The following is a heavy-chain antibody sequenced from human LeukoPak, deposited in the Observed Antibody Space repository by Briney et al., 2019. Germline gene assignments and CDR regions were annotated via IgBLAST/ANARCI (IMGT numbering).Heavy chain of an antibody. Sequence: PSETLSLTCTVSGGSISNYYWSWIRQPPGKGLEWIGYIYYSGSTNYNPSLKSRVTISVDTSKNQFSLKLPSVTAADTAVYYCARHEKSSGWYYDYWGQETLVTVSS. J-gene: IGHJ4*02. CDR3: ARHEKSSGWYYDY. CDR2: IYYSGST. D-gene: IGHD6-19*01. V-gene: IGHV4-59*08. CDR1: GGSISNYY.